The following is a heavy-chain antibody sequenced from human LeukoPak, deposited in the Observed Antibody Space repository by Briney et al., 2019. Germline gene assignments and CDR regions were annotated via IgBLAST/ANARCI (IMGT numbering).Heavy chain of an antibody. J-gene: IGHJ5*02. CDR1: GGSFSGYY. D-gene: IGHD3-10*01. Sequence: SETLSLTCAVYGGSFSGYYWSWIRQPPGEGLEWIGEINHSGSTNYNPSLKSRVTISVDTSKNQFSLKLSSVTAANTAVYYCAVSRGRGNNWFDPWGQGTLVTVSS. CDR3: AVSRGRGNNWFDP. V-gene: IGHV4-34*01. CDR2: INHSGST.